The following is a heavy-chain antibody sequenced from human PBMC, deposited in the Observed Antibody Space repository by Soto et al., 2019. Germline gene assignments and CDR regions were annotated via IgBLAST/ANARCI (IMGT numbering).Heavy chain of an antibody. Sequence: EVQLVESGGGLIQPGGSLRLSCAASGFSVSDNYMNWVRQAPGKGLEWVSILYSGGAAYYAASVKGRFTISRDASENTVYLHMKSLRADDTAVYYCARSVSLDVWGQGTTVTVSS. CDR1: GFSVSDNY. CDR3: ARSVSLDV. J-gene: IGHJ6*02. CDR2: LYSGGAA. V-gene: IGHV3-53*01.